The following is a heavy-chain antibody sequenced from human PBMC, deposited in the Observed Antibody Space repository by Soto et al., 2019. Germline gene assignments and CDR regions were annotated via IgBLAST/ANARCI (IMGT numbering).Heavy chain of an antibody. Sequence: QVQLVESGGGVVQPGRSLRLSCAASGFTFSSNAMNWVRQAPGKGLEWVAVISYDGSSEYYTDSVKGRFTISRDNSKKMLYLQMNSLRAEDTAVYYCARGFWYQVLGWFDPWGQGTLVTVSS. CDR2: ISYDGSSE. V-gene: IGHV3-30-3*01. J-gene: IGHJ5*02. CDR1: GFTFSSNA. D-gene: IGHD2-2*01. CDR3: ARGFWYQVLGWFDP.